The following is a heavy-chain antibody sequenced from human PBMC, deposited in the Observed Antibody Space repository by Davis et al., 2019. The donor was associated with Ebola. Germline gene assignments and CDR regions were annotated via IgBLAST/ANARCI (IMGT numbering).Heavy chain of an antibody. CDR1: GYTFSNDG. Sequence: GESLKISCAASGYTFSNDGIYWVRQAPGKGLEWVAFIVYDGSNKYYADSVKGRFTISRDNSKNTVYLLMNSLRSEDTAVYYCAKGHTYYEFWSYFQGGYFEDWGQGTLVTVSS. D-gene: IGHD3-3*01. CDR2: IVYDGSNK. V-gene: IGHV3-30*02. J-gene: IGHJ4*02. CDR3: AKGHTYYEFWSYFQGGYFED.